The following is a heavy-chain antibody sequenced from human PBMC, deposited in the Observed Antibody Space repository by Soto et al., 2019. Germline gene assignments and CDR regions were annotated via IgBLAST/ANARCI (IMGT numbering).Heavy chain of an antibody. CDR2: ISSSSSTI. CDR1: GFTFSSYS. D-gene: IGHD3-3*01. Sequence: GGSLRLSCAASGFTFSSYSMNWVRQAPGKGLEWVSYISSSSSTIYYADSVKGRFTISRDNAKNSLYLQMNSLRDEDTAVYYCATGGHITILYGMDVWGQGTTVTVSS. V-gene: IGHV3-48*02. CDR3: ATGGHITILYGMDV. J-gene: IGHJ6*02.